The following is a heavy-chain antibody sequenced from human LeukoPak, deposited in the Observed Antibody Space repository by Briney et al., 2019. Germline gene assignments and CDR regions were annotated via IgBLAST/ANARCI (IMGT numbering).Heavy chain of an antibody. V-gene: IGHV4-34*01. D-gene: IGHD2-2*01. Sequence: PSETLSLTCAVYGGSFSGYYWSWIRQPPGKGLEWIGEINHSGSTNYDPSLKSRVTISVDTSKNQFSLKLSSVTAADTAVYYCARLGIVVVPAARVSWFDPWGQGTLVTVSS. J-gene: IGHJ5*02. CDR2: INHSGST. CDR3: ARLGIVVVPAARVSWFDP. CDR1: GGSFSGYY.